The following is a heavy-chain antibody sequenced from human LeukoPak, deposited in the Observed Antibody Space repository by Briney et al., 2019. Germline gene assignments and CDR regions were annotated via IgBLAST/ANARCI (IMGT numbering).Heavy chain of an antibody. CDR2: ISGSGGST. Sequence: GGSLRLSCAASGFTFSSYAMSWVRQAPGKGLEWVSAISGSGGSTYYADSVKGRFTISRDNSKNTLYLQMNSLRAEDTAVYYCAKVSLAMNYYDSSGYGDFDYWGQGTLVTVSS. D-gene: IGHD3-22*01. CDR1: GFTFSSYA. CDR3: AKVSLAMNYYDSSGYGDFDY. J-gene: IGHJ4*02. V-gene: IGHV3-23*01.